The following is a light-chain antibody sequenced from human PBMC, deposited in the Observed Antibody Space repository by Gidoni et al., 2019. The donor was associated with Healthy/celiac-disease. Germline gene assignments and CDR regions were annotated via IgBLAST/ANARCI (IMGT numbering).Light chain of an antibody. CDR2: WAS. CDR1: QSVLYSSNNKNY. J-gene: IGKJ1*01. CDR3: QQYYSTPLA. Sequence: DIVMTQSPDSVAVSLGERDTINCKSSQSVLYSSNNKNYLAWYQQKPGQPPKLLIYWASTRESGVPDRFSGSGSGTDFTLTISSLQAEDVAVYYCQQYYSTPLAFGQXTKVEIK. V-gene: IGKV4-1*01.